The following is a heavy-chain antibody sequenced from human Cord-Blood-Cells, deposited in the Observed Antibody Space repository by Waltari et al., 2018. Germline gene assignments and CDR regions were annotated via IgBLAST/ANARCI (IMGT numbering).Heavy chain of an antibody. CDR2: IYYSGST. D-gene: IGHD1-26*01. CDR3: ARATISGSYFDY. J-gene: IGHJ4*02. V-gene: IGHV4-39*01. Sequence: QLQLQESGPGLVKPSETLSLTCTVSGGSISSSSYYWGWIRQPPGKGLEWIGSIYYSGSTNYTPSLKSRGTMSVDTSKNQFSLKLSSVTAADTAVYYCARATISGSYFDYWGQGTLVTVSS. CDR1: GGSISSSSYY.